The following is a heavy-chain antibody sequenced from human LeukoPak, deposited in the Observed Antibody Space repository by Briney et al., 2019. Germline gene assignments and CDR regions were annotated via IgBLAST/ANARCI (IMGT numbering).Heavy chain of an antibody. Sequence: PGGSLRLSCAASGFTFTNYAMNWVRQAPGKGLEWVSAISGSGGSSSYADSVRGRFTISRDNSNNMLYLQMNSLRAEDTAVYYCANPLRDAGSFNYPYFDFWGQGTLVTVSS. D-gene: IGHD5-24*01. J-gene: IGHJ4*02. V-gene: IGHV3-23*01. CDR3: ANPLRDAGSFNYPYFDF. CDR1: GFTFTNYA. CDR2: ISGSGGSS.